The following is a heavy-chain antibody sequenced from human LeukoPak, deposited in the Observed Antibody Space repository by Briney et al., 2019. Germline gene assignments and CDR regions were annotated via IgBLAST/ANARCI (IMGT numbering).Heavy chain of an antibody. J-gene: IGHJ4*02. CDR2: INPNSGGT. V-gene: IGHV1-2*02. Sequence: ASVKVSCKASGYTFTGYYMHWVRQAPGQGLEWMGWINPNSGGTNYAQKFQGRVTMTRDTSISTAYMELSRLRSDDTAVYYCARDFRAYCGGDCYSLGYWGQGTLVTVSS. CDR3: ARDFRAYCGGDCYSLGY. D-gene: IGHD2-21*02. CDR1: GYTFTGYY.